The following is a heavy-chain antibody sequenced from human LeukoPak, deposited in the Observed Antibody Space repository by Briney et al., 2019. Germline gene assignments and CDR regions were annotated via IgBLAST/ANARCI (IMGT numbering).Heavy chain of an antibody. CDR2: ISYDGSNK. J-gene: IGHJ3*02. Sequence: PGGSLRLSCAAAGLSVSSNFMSWVRQAPGKGLEWVAVISYDGSNKYYADSVKGRFTISRDNSKNTLYLQMNSLRAEDTAVYYCARDDYYDSSKDFAFDIWGQGTMVTVSS. V-gene: IGHV3-30-3*01. D-gene: IGHD3-22*01. CDR1: GLSVSSNF. CDR3: ARDDYYDSSKDFAFDI.